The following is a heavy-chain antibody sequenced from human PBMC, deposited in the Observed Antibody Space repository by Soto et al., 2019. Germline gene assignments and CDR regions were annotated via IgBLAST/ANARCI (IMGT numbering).Heavy chain of an antibody. CDR2: IYPGDSDT. V-gene: IGHV5-51*01. D-gene: IGHD6-13*01. CDR1: GYNFTNYW. J-gene: IGHJ6*02. Sequence: GESLKISCKGSGYNFTNYWIDWVRQMPGKGLEWMGIIYPGDSDTRYSPSFQGQVTISADKSISTAYLQWSSLKALDTAMYYCARTSAAGKYYYGMDVWGQGTTVTVSS. CDR3: ARTSAAGKYYYGMDV.